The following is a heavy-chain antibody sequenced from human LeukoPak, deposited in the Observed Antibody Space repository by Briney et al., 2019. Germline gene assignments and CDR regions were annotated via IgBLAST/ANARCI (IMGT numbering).Heavy chain of an antibody. D-gene: IGHD2-2*01. CDR3: ATVVVPAATHPWFDP. CDR2: INPNSGGT. J-gene: IGHJ5*02. V-gene: IGHV1-2*02. CDR1: GYTFTGYY. Sequence: ASVKVSCKASGYTFTGYYMHWVRQAPGQGLEWMGWINPNSGGTNYAQKFQGRVTMTRDTSITTAFMELSRLRSDDTAVYYCATVVVPAATHPWFDPWGQGTLVTVSS.